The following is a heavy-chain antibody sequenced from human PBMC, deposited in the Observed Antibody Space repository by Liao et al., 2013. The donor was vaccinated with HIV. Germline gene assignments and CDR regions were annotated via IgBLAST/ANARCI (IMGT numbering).Heavy chain of an antibody. CDR3: ARDRGDGYNMAYYYYMDV. V-gene: IGHV4-39*07. CDR2: IYYSGST. D-gene: IGHD5-24*01. CDR1: GGSISSSSYY. Sequence: QLQLQESGPGLVKPSETLSLTCTVSGGSISSSSYYWGWIRQPPGKGLEWIGSIYYSGSTYYNPSLKSRVTISVDTSKNQFSLKLSSVTAADTAVYYCARDRGDGYNMAYYYYMDVWGKGTTVTVSS. J-gene: IGHJ6*03.